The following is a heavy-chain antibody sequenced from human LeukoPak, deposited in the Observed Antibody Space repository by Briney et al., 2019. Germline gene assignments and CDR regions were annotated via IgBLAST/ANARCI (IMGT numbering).Heavy chain of an antibody. V-gene: IGHV4-30-4*08. J-gene: IGHJ3*02. CDR3: ARDLIVGSVLRYFGDVFDI. CDR1: GGSFSGYY. CDR2: IYYSGST. D-gene: IGHD3-9*01. Sequence: SETLSLTCAVYGGSFSGYYWSWIRQPPGKGLEWIGYIYYSGSTYYNPSLKSRVTISVDTSKNQFSLKLSSVTAADTAVYYCARDLIVGSVLRYFGDVFDIWGQGTMVTVSS.